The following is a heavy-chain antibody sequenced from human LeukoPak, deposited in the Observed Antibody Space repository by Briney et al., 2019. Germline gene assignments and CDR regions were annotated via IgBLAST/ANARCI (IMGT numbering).Heavy chain of an antibody. Sequence: PSETLSLTCAVYGGSFSGYYWSWIRQPPGKGLEWIGEINHSGSTNYNPSLKSRVTISVDTSKNQFSLKLSSVTAADTAVYYCARGRRGPTFRTPTGGWFDPWGQGTLVTVSS. CDR3: ARGRRGPTFRTPTGGWFDP. D-gene: IGHD4-4*01. CDR1: GGSFSGYY. J-gene: IGHJ5*02. V-gene: IGHV4-34*01. CDR2: INHSGST.